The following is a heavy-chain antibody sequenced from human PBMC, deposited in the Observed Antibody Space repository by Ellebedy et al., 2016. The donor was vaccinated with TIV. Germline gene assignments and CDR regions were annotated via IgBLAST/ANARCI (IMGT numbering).Heavy chain of an antibody. D-gene: IGHD1-26*01. J-gene: IGHJ4*02. CDR3: VSFGSGY. CDR2: ITYDGKNN. V-gene: IGHV3-30*03. Sequence: GESLKISCIGSGFTFRSYGMHWVRQAPGKGLEWLAVITYDGKNNYVADSVKGRFTISRDNAKNSLYLQMNSLRAEDTAVYYCVSFGSGYWGQGTLVTVSS. CDR1: GFTFRSYG.